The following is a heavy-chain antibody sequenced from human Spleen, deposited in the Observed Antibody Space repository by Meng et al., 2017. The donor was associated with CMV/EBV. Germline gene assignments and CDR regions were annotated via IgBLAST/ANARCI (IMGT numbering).Heavy chain of an antibody. D-gene: IGHD6-13*01. CDR3: ARDTIDVAAAPNWFDP. J-gene: IGHJ5*02. CDR2: ISPYNGNT. CDR1: YTFSNFG. Sequence: YTFSNFGISWVRQAPGQGLEWMGWISPYNGNTNYAQKFQGRVTITTDKSTRTAYMELRSLTSDDTAVYYCARDTIDVAAAPNWFDPWGQGTLVTVSS. V-gene: IGHV1-18*01.